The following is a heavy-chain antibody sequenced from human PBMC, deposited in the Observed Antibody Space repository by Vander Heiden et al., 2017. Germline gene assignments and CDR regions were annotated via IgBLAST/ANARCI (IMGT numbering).Heavy chain of an antibody. J-gene: IGHJ4*02. Sequence: EVQVVQSGAEVKKPGESLKISCQGSGYSFTTYWIGWVRQMPEKGLEWMGIIYPDDSDTRYSPSFQGQVTISVDKSISTAYLQWSSLKASDTAMYFCARGGDDILTGYHYWGQGTLVTVSS. CDR1: GYSFTTYW. CDR3: ARGGDDILTGYHY. D-gene: IGHD3-9*01. CDR2: IYPDDSDT. V-gene: IGHV5-51*01.